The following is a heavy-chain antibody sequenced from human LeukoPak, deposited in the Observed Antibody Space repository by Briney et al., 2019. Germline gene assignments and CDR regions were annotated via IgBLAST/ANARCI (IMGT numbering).Heavy chain of an antibody. Sequence: GGSLRLSCAASGFTFSSFGMHWVRQAPGKGLEWVAVIWYDGDTKYYADSVKGRFTISRDNAKNSLYLQMNSLRDEDTAVYYCARDYVWGSYRFDHFDYWGQGTLVTVSS. CDR2: IWYDGDTK. J-gene: IGHJ4*02. D-gene: IGHD3-16*02. CDR3: ARDYVWGSYRFDHFDY. CDR1: GFTFSSFG. V-gene: IGHV3-33*01.